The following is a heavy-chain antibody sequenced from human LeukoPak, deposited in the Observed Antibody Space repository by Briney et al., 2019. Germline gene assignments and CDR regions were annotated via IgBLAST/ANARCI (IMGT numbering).Heavy chain of an antibody. J-gene: IGHJ4*02. V-gene: IGHV4-59*01. CDR1: GGSISSYY. Sequence: PSETLSLTCTVSGGSISSYYWSWLRQPPGKGLEWIGYIYYSGSTNYNPSLKSRVTISVDTSKNQFSLKLSSVTAADTAVYYCARALSYGELDYWGQGTLVTVSS. D-gene: IGHD4-17*01. CDR2: IYYSGST. CDR3: ARALSYGELDY.